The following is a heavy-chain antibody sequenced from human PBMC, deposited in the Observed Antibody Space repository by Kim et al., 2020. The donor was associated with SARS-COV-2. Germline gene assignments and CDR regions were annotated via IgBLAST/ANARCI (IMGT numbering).Heavy chain of an antibody. Sequence: TTYHPSLKRRVTRSVDTSKTQFSLKLSSGTAADTAVYYCARRATIMGMDVWGQGTTVTVSS. CDR2: T. J-gene: IGHJ6*02. V-gene: IGHV4-34*01. CDR3: ARRATIMGMDV. D-gene: IGHD5-12*01.